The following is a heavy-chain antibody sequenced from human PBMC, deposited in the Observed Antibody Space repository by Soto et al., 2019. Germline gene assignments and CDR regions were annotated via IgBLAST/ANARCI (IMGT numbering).Heavy chain of an antibody. CDR3: ARAESNNWYPN. Sequence: QVQLQESGPGLVKPSETLSLICTVSGGSISSHYWSWIRQPPGKGLEWIAYIHYTGSTNYNPSLRSXXTXSVXTSKNQFSLKLSSLTAADTAVYYCARAESNNWYPNWGQGTLVTVSS. V-gene: IGHV4-59*11. CDR1: GGSISSHY. J-gene: IGHJ5*02. CDR2: IHYTGST.